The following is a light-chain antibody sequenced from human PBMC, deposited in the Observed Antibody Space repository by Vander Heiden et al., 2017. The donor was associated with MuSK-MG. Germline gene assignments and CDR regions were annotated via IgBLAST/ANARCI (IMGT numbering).Light chain of an antibody. CDR2: DVS. Sequence: QSALTQPRSVSGSPGQSVTISCTGASSDVGGYNYVSWYQQHPGKAPKLMIYDVSKRPSGVPDHFSGSKSGNTASLTISGLQAEDEAYYYCCSYAGTYTFVFGTGTKVTVL. V-gene: IGLV2-11*01. J-gene: IGLJ1*01. CDR1: SSDVGGYNY. CDR3: CSYAGTYTFV.